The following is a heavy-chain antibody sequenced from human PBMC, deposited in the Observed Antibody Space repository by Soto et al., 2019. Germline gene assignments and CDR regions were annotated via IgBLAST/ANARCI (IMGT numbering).Heavy chain of an antibody. CDR3: AADSPLLTLTTGNYYYYYGIDV. CDR2: IVVGSGNT. CDR1: GFTFTSSA. Sequence: SVKVSYKASGFTFTSSAVQWVRQARGQRLEWIGWIVVGSGNTNYAQKFQERVTITRDMSTSTAYMELSSLRSEDTAVYYCAADSPLLTLTTGNYYYYYGIDVWGQGTKVPGSS. D-gene: IGHD1-7*01. J-gene: IGHJ6*02. V-gene: IGHV1-58*01.